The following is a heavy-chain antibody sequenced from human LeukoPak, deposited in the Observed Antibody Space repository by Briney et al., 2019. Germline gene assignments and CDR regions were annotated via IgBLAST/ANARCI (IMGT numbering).Heavy chain of an antibody. CDR2: ISGSGGST. V-gene: IGHV3-23*01. Sequence: PGGSLRLSCTASGFTVSSNYMSWVRQAPGKGLEWVSAISGSGGSTYYADSVKGRFTISRDNSKNTLYLQMNSLRAEDTAVYYCAKDETPGCSGGSCYRDAFDIWGQGTMVTVSS. D-gene: IGHD2-15*01. CDR3: AKDETPGCSGGSCYRDAFDI. CDR1: GFTVSSNY. J-gene: IGHJ3*02.